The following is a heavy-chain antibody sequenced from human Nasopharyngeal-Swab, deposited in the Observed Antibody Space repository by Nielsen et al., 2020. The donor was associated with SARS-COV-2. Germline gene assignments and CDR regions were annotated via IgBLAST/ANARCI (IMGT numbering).Heavy chain of an antibody. V-gene: IGHV4-39*01. CDR1: GDSIGSSSYH. CDR3: ARQVAAAEDFQH. D-gene: IGHD6-13*01. CDR2: IHYSGST. J-gene: IGHJ1*01. Sequence: SETLSLTCTVSGDSIGSSSYHWGWIRQPPGKGLEWIGSIHYSGSTYYNPSLKSRVTISVDTSKNQFSLKLSSVTATDTAVYYCARQVAAAEDFQHWGQGTLVTVSS.